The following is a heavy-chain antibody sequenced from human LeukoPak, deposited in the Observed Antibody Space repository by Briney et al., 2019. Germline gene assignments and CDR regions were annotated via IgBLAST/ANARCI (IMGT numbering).Heavy chain of an antibody. J-gene: IGHJ4*02. CDR3: AKGLDDYGDSPFDY. V-gene: IGHV5-10-1*01. Sequence: GESLKISCKGSGYSFTSYWISWVRQMPGKGLEWMGRIDPSDSYTNYSPSFEGHVTISADKSISTAYLQWSSLKASDTAMYYCAKGLDDYGDSPFDYWGQGTLVTVSS. CDR1: GYSFTSYW. D-gene: IGHD4-17*01. CDR2: IDPSDSYT.